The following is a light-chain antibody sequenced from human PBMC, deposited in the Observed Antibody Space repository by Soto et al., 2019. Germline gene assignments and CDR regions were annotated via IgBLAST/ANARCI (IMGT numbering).Light chain of an antibody. CDR1: QTVGSS. CDR2: RAS. V-gene: IGKV3-11*01. J-gene: IGKJ5*01. Sequence: EIVLTQSPASLSLSPGDRATLSCRASQTVGSSLAWYQHRPGQAPRLLISRASTRAAGVPSRFGGSGSGTDFTLTINSLEPEAFAVYSCQQFTNWPITFGQGTRLEIK. CDR3: QQFTNWPIT.